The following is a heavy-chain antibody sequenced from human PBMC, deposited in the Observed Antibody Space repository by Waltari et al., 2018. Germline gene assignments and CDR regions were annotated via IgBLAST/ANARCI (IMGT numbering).Heavy chain of an antibody. CDR2: IYMTGTT. Sequence: QVQLQESGPGLVKPSETLSLTCTVSGGSISTFYWNWIRQPAGKGLEWIGRIYMTGTTNYNPYLNRRVTLSVDTSKNQFSLKLTSVTAADTAVYYCARDLYGGKTGLEYWGQGILVTVSS. D-gene: IGHD4-17*01. CDR3: ARDLYGGKTGLEY. V-gene: IGHV4-4*07. J-gene: IGHJ4*02. CDR1: GGSISTFY.